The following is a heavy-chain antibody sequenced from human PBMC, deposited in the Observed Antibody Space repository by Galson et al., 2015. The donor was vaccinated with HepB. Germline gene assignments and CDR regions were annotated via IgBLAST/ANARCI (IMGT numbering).Heavy chain of an antibody. CDR2: INPNSGGT. D-gene: IGHD3-22*01. J-gene: IGHJ6*02. CDR3: ARGDRDYYYYGMDV. Sequence: SVTVSCKASGSTFTGYYMHWVRQAPGQGLEWMGWINPNSGGTNYAQKFQGRVTMTRDTSISTAYMELSRLRSDDTAVYYCARGDRDYYYYGMDVWGQGTTVTVSS. CDR1: GSTFTGYY. V-gene: IGHV1-2*02.